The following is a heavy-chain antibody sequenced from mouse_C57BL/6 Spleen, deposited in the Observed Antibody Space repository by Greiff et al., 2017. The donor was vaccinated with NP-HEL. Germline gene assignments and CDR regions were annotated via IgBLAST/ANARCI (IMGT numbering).Heavy chain of an antibody. CDR3: ARFITTVVAYYAMGS. D-gene: IGHD1-1*01. CDR2: IYPGDGDT. CDR1: GYAFSSSW. Sequence: QVQLQQSGPELVKPGASVKISCKASGYAFSSSWMNWVKQRPGKGLEWIGRIYPGDGDTNYNGKFKGKATLTADKSSSTAYMQLSSLTSEDSAVYFCARFITTVVAYYAMGSWGQGTSVPVSS. V-gene: IGHV1-82*01. J-gene: IGHJ4*01.